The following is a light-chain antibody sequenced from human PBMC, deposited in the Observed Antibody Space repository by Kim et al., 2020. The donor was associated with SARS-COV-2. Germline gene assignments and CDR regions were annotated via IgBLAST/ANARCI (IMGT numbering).Light chain of an antibody. CDR3: CSYAGSRTLV. V-gene: IGLV2-23*02. J-gene: IGLJ3*02. CDR1: SSDVGSYDF. CDR2: EVT. Sequence: GQSITISCTGTSSDVGSYDFLSWYQQHPGKVPKLMIFEVTRRPSGVSNRFSGSKSGNTASLTISGLQAEDEADYYCCSYAGSRTLVFGGGTQLTVL.